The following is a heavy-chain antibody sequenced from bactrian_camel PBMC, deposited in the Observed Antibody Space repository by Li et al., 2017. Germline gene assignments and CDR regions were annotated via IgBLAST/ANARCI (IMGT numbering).Heavy chain of an antibody. J-gene: IGHJ4*01. V-gene: IGHV3S1*01. Sequence: HVQLVESGGGSVKTGESLTLSCTVSGYSYNRGCIAWFRQAPGKAREGVAAIYTGAGYTHYADTVKGRFTISLDDSKNTWYLQMNSLKPEDTAMYYCAADRGCGTWYGSRLPPRYLGQGTQVTVS. D-gene: IGHD6*01. CDR1: GYSYNRGC. CDR2: IYTGAGYT.